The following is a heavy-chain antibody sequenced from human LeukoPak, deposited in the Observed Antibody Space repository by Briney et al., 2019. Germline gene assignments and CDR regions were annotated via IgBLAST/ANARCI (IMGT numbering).Heavy chain of an antibody. CDR2: ISAYNGNT. CDR1: GYTFTSYG. Sequence: GASVKVSCKASGYTFTSYGISWVRQAPGRGLEWKGWISAYNGNTNYAQKLQGRVTMTTDTSTSTAYMELRSLRSDDTAVYYCAREIGYGDSRWFDPWGQGTLVTVSS. V-gene: IGHV1-18*01. CDR3: AREIGYGDSRWFDP. D-gene: IGHD4-17*01. J-gene: IGHJ5*02.